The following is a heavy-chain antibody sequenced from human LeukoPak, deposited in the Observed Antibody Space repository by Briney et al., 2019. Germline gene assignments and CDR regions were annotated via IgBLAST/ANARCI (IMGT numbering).Heavy chain of an antibody. CDR2: IKSKTDGGTT. V-gene: IGHV3-15*01. CDR1: GFTFSKAW. J-gene: IGHJ5*02. D-gene: IGHD3-9*01. Sequence: GGSLRLSCAASGFTFSKAWMSWVRQAPGKGLEWVGRIKSKTDGGTTDYAAPVKGRFTISRDDSKNTLYLQMNSLKAEDTAVYYCTTDILTGYYNDNWFDPWGQGTLVTVSS. CDR3: TTDILTGYYNDNWFDP.